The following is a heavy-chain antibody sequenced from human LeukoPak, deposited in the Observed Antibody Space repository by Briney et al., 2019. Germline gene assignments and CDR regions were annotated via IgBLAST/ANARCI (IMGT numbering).Heavy chain of an antibody. V-gene: IGHV1-24*01. Sequence: ASVKVSCKLSGYTLSEFSVHWVRLAPGKGLGWMGGFAPEHGETIYAQRLQGRISMTEDTSTDTSYMELNNLRSEDTALYFCATHPRTIDFWSDYTYYFDYWGQGTLVTVSS. D-gene: IGHD3-3*01. CDR1: GYTLSEFS. J-gene: IGHJ4*02. CDR2: FAPEHGET. CDR3: ATHPRTIDFWSDYTYYFDY.